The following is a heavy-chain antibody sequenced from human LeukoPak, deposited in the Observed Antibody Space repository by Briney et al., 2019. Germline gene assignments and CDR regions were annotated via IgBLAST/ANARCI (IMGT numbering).Heavy chain of an antibody. D-gene: IGHD4-17*01. CDR1: GYTFTSYG. Sequence: SVKVSCKASGYTFTSYGISWVRQAPGQGLEWMGWISAYNGNTNYARKLQGRVTMTTDTSTSTAYMELRSLRSDDTAVYYCARDMRVTVTTPGWFDPWGQGTLVTVSS. CDR2: ISAYNGNT. CDR3: ARDMRVTVTTPGWFDP. V-gene: IGHV1-18*01. J-gene: IGHJ5*02.